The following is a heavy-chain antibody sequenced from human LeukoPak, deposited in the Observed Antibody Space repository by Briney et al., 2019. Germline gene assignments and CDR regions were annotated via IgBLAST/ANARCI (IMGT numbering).Heavy chain of an antibody. Sequence: GGSLRLSCAASGFTFSNYAMSWVRQAPGKGLEWVSGIGDTGVSTYYTDSVKGRFTISRDKSKNTLYLQMNSLRTEDTAVYYCAKGAIAAAGMGGYFDYWGQGTLVTVSS. CDR3: AKGAIAAAGMGGYFDY. CDR2: IGDTGVST. CDR1: GFTFSNYA. V-gene: IGHV3-23*01. J-gene: IGHJ4*02. D-gene: IGHD6-13*01.